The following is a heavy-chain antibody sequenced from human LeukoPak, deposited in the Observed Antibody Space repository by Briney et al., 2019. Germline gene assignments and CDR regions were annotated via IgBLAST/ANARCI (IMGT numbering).Heavy chain of an antibody. CDR3: ARHSGWYVFDY. CDR2: IYPGDADT. J-gene: IGHJ4*01. Sequence: GESLKISCKGSGYIFTSYWIGWGRQMPGKGLEWMGIIYPGDADTRYSPSFQGRVTISAEKSISPAYLQWSSLKASDTAMYYCARHSGWYVFDYWGQGTLVTVSS. CDR1: GYIFTSYW. D-gene: IGHD6-19*01. V-gene: IGHV5-51*01.